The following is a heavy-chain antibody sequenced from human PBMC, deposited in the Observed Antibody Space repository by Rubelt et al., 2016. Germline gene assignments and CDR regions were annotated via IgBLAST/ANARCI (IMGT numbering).Heavy chain of an antibody. D-gene: IGHD1-26*01. CDR2: IRSKPNNYAT. Sequence: MNWVRQAPGKGLEWVGRIRSKPNNYATAYAASVKGRFTISRDDSKNTAYLQMNSLRPEDTAVYYCARGRDEGSYSSYFDFRGQGALVTVSS. J-gene: IGHJ4*02. CDR3: ARGRDEGSYSSYFDF. V-gene: IGHV3-73*01.